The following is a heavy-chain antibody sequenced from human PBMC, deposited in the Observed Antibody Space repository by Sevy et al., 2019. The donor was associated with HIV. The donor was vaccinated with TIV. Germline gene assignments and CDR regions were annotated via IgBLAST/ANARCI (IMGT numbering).Heavy chain of an antibody. CDR1: RFTFSTYT. D-gene: IGHD2-2*01. Sequence: GGSLRLSCAASRFTFSTYTMNWVRQAPGKGLEWVSAISGSGGSTYYADSVKGRFTISRDKSKNTLYLQMNSLRAEDTAVYYCAKGDSTFYGMDVWGHGTTVTVSS. CDR2: ISGSGGST. CDR3: AKGDSTFYGMDV. V-gene: IGHV3-23*01. J-gene: IGHJ6*02.